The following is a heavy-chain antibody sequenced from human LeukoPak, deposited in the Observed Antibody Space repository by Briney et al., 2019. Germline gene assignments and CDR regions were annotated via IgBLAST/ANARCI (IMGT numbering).Heavy chain of an antibody. Sequence: SETLSLTCTVSGGSISSSSYYWGWIRQPPGKGLEWIGSIYYSGSTYYNPSLKSRVTISVDTSKNQFSLKLCSVTAADTAVYYCARGRYDYVWGSYRFDYWGQGTLVTVSS. CDR3: ARGRYDYVWGSYRFDY. D-gene: IGHD3-16*02. J-gene: IGHJ4*02. V-gene: IGHV4-39*01. CDR2: IYYSGST. CDR1: GGSISSSSYY.